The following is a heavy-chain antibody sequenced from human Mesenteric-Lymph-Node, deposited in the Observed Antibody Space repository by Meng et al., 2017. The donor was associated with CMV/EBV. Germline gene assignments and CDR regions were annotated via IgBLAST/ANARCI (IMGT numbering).Heavy chain of an antibody. J-gene: IGHJ4*02. V-gene: IGHV3-23*01. CDR2: IRDSDGTK. CDR1: GFTFSTYR. CDR3: VKGATLGVTAPDY. Sequence: ETLSLTCAASGFTFSTYRMSWVRQAPGKGLEWVSRIRDSDGTKSYADSVKGRFTISRDISQSMLYLQMNSLRAEDTAVYYCVKGATLGVTAPDYWGQGTLVTVSS. D-gene: IGHD3-3*01.